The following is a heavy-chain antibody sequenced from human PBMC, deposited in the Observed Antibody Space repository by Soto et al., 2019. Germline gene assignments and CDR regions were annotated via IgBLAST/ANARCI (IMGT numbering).Heavy chain of an antibody. CDR2: IWHDGTNR. Sequence: QVQLVESGGGVVQPGTSLRLSCEASGFTFNSFGMHWVRQAPGKGLEWVAMIWHDGTNRYYVDSVKGRFTISRDNSKDTLYLQMNILRAEDTAVYYCARSGLQIIQATSYYYGLDVWGQGTTVTVSS. D-gene: IGHD3-3*01. J-gene: IGHJ6*02. V-gene: IGHV3-33*01. CDR3: ARSGLQIIQATSYYYGLDV. CDR1: GFTFNSFG.